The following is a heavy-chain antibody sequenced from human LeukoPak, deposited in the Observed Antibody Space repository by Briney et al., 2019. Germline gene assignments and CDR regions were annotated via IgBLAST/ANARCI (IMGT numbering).Heavy chain of an antibody. Sequence: SGGSLRLSCAASGFTFSSYAMHWVRQAPGKGLEWVAVISYDGSNKYYADSVKGRFTISRDNSKNTQYLQMNSLRAEDTAVYYCARDGSPYNPRFDYWGQGTLVTVSS. J-gene: IGHJ4*02. CDR3: ARDGSPYNPRFDY. V-gene: IGHV3-30-3*01. CDR2: ISYDGSNK. D-gene: IGHD5-24*01. CDR1: GFTFSSYA.